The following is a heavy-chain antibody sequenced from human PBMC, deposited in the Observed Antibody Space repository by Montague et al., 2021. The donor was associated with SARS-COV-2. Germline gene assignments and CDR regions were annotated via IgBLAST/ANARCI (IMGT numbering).Heavy chain of an antibody. CDR1: GDSVSSDTAA. J-gene: IGHJ1*01. CDR2: TFYRSQWHT. D-gene: IGHD4-17*01. Sequence: CAISGDSVSSDTAAWHWIRRAPSRGLEWLGRTFYRSQWHTDSAASVRSRISFSGDISKNQFSLHLNSVTPEDTAIYYCARDGDYGGTWYSFLQNWGQGTLVIVS. V-gene: IGHV6-1*01. CDR3: ARDGDYGGTWYSFLQN.